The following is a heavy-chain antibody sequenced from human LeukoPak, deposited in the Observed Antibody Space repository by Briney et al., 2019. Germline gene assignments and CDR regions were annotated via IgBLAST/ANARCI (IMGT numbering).Heavy chain of an antibody. CDR1: GGSISSGGYY. CDR3: ARGAIAVAGPHDY. D-gene: IGHD6-19*01. Sequence: SETLSLTCTVSGGSISSGGYYWSWIRQHPGKGLEWIGYIYYSGSTYYDPSLKSRVTISVDTSKNQFSLKLSSVTAADTAVYYCARGAIAVAGPHDYWGQGTLVTVSS. J-gene: IGHJ4*02. V-gene: IGHV4-31*03. CDR2: IYYSGST.